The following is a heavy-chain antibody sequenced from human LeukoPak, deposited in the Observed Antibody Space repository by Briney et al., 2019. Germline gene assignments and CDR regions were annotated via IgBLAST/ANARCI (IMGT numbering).Heavy chain of an antibody. Sequence: PSQTLSLTCTVSGGSISRSSYYWGWIRQPPGKGLEWIGSIYYSGSTNYNPSLKSRVTISVDTSKNQFSLKLSSVTAADTAVYYCARWEESDAFDIWGQGTMVTVSS. CDR1: GGSISRSSYY. D-gene: IGHD1-26*01. J-gene: IGHJ3*02. V-gene: IGHV4-39*01. CDR2: IYYSGST. CDR3: ARWEESDAFDI.